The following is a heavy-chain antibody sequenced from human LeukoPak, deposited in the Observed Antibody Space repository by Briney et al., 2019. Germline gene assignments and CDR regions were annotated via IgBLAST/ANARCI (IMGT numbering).Heavy chain of an antibody. J-gene: IGHJ4*02. D-gene: IGHD2-8*01. V-gene: IGHV4-38-2*02. CDR1: DSSITSTY. CDR2: VFRLQTVRT. CDR3: ARVLHAPYLIDS. Sequence: PSETLSLTCTVSDSSITSTYWAWFRQPPGKGLEWIATVFRLQTVRTFNIPSLESRVTVSLDPSQNQFSLNLTSVTAADTALYFCARVLHAPYLIDSWGQGALVTVSS.